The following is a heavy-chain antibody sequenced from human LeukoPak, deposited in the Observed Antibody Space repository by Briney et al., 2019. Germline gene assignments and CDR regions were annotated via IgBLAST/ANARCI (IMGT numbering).Heavy chain of an antibody. D-gene: IGHD3-22*01. Sequence: PGGSLRLSCAAAGFTFSNYWMHWVRHAPGKGLVWVSRIKSDGRTNYADSVKGRFTISRDNAKNTLSLQINSLRAEDTGVYYCARAPSEIGGYYPEYFRHWGQGTLVTVSS. CDR3: ARAPSEIGGYYPEYFRH. V-gene: IGHV3-74*01. J-gene: IGHJ1*01. CDR2: IKSDGRT. CDR1: GFTFSNYW.